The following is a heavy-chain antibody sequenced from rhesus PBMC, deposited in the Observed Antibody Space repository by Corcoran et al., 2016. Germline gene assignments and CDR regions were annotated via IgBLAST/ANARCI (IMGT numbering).Heavy chain of an antibody. CDR1: GGSISDYYY. J-gene: IGHJ4*01. V-gene: IGHV4-106*01. CDR2: LYGSGGGT. Sequence: QVQLQESGPGLVKPSETLSLTCAVSGGSISDYYYWSWIRQPPGTVLEWIGYLYGSGGGTNYNPSLKKRVTISIDTSKNQFSLKLSSGTAADSAVYYCAIVDTATAYYFDDWGQGVLVTVSS. CDR3: AIVDTATAYYFDD. D-gene: IGHD5-12*01.